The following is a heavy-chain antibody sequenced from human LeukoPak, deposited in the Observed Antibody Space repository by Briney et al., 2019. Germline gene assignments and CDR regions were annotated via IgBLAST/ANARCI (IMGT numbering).Heavy chain of an antibody. D-gene: IGHD3-10*01. CDR2: IYYSGST. CDR1: GDSISSARYF. J-gene: IGHJ3*01. Sequence: SETLSLTCTVSGDSISSARYFWGWIRQPPGTGLEWIVTIYYSGSTCYNESLRSRVTMSGATSRNQFSLRLGSVNPPHTAFYYCAKAWVRFSNIRCLYSFYFWGPGTMVTVSS. V-gene: IGHV4-39*01. CDR3: AKAWVRFSNIRCLYSFYF.